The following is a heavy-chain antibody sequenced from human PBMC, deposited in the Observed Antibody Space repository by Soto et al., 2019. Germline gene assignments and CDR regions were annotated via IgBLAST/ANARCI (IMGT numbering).Heavy chain of an antibody. CDR1: GGSISSNDYS. CDR3: ARGSGNYYYYGLDV. D-gene: IGHD1-26*01. Sequence: SETLSLTCAVSGGSISSNDYSWNWIRQTPGKGLEWIGYMYYSGSTNYNPSLKSRVTISVDTSKKQFSLKLSSVTAADTAVYYCARGSGNYYYYGLDVWGQGTTVTVSS. J-gene: IGHJ6*02. CDR2: MYYSGST. V-gene: IGHV4-61*08.